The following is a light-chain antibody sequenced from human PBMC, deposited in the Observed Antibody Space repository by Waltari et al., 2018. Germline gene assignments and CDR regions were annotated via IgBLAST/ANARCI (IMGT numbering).Light chain of an antibody. J-gene: IGKJ4*01. CDR3: QHRTTWPPSLT. Sequence: IVLTQSPATLSLSPGERATLSYRASQSISSSLAWYQQKPGQAPRLLIYDTSKRATVIPARFSGSGSGTDFTFTISSLEPEDFAVYYCQHRTTWPPSLTFGGGTRVEVK. V-gene: IGKV3-11*01. CDR2: DTS. CDR1: QSISSS.